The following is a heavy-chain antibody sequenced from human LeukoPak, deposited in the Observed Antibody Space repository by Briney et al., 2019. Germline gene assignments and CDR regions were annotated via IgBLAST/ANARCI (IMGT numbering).Heavy chain of an antibody. CDR2: ISYDGSKK. J-gene: IGHJ4*02. V-gene: IGHV3-30*03. D-gene: IGHD1-26*01. CDR1: RFTFSRYG. Sequence: PGRSLRLSCAASRFTFSRYGMHWVRQAPGKGLEWVAVISYDGSKKYYADSVKGRFTISRDNSKNTLYLQMNSLRAEDTAVYYCAHTGWDLGYYFDYWGQGTLVTVSS. CDR3: AHTGWDLGYYFDY.